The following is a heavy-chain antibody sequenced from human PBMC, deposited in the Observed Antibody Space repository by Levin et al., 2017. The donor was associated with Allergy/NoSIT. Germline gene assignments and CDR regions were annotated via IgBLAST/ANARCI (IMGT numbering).Heavy chain of an antibody. CDR1: GGTFSSYA. Sequence: SVKVSCRASGGTFSSYAFNWVRQSPGQGLEWMGRIIPILGIANYAQKFQGRVTITADKSKSTAYMALSSLRSEDTAVYYCARDTTVTSGYDYGPSDSWGQGTLVTVSS. CDR3: ARDTTVTSGYDYGPSDS. CDR2: IIPILGIA. J-gene: IGHJ4*02. D-gene: IGHD5-12*01. V-gene: IGHV1-69*04.